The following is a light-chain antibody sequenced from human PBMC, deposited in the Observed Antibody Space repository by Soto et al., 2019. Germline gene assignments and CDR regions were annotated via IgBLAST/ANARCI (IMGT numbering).Light chain of an antibody. J-gene: IGLJ1*01. V-gene: IGLV2-14*01. CDR1: SSDVGFYNY. CDR3: TSYTTGSTLEV. Sequence: QSVLTQPASVSGSPGQSITISCTGTSSDVGFYNYVSWYQQLPGKAPKLMIYEVTNRHSGVSNRFSGSKSGNTASLTISGLQAEDEADYYCTSYTTGSTLEVSGTGTKVTVL. CDR2: EVT.